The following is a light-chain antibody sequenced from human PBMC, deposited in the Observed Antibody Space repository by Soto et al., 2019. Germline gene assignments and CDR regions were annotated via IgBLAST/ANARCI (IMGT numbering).Light chain of an antibody. CDR3: QHYADSPHT. J-gene: IGKJ2*01. V-gene: IGKV3-20*01. CDR1: QSVRSGS. Sequence: LAPGEGATLSCRASQSVRSGSLAWYQQKPGQAPRLLIYGASSRATDIPDRFSGSGYGTDFILTISRLEPEDFAVYYCQHYADSPHTFGQGTKVDI. CDR2: GAS.